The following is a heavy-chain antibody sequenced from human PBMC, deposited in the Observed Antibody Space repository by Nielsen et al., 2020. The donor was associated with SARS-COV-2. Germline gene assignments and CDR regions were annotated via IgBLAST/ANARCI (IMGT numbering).Heavy chain of an antibody. V-gene: IGHV3-7*01. Sequence: GSLRPPCAASGFHFSSLLQRRVPQVPRKGAEGVADIKPGGSEKVHVDSVKGRFTIPRDNAKNSMSLQMNRLRVEDTAVYYCARDWSRAFDVWGQGTMVTVSS. CDR3: ARDWSRAFDV. CDR1: GFHFSSLL. J-gene: IGHJ3*01. CDR2: IKPGGSEK.